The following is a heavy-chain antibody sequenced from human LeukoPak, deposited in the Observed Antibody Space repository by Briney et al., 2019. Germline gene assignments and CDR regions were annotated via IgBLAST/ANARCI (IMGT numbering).Heavy chain of an antibody. CDR2: ITWDGETT. D-gene: IGHD6-13*01. V-gene: IGHV3-43D*03. Sequence: GGSLRLSCAASGFTLEDYAMHWVRQAPGKGLEWVSLITWDGETTYYADSVKGRFTISRDTSNNSLYLQMNSLRPEDTALYYCAKDIGSSWFMIDYWGQGTLVTVSS. CDR3: AKDIGSSWFMIDY. CDR1: GFTLEDYA. J-gene: IGHJ4*02.